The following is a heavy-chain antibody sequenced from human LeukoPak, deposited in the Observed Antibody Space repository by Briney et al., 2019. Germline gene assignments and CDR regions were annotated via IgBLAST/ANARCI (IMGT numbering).Heavy chain of an antibody. CDR1: GGSFSSYY. D-gene: IGHD7-27*01. Sequence: SETLSLTCAVYGGSFSSYYWSWIRQPPGKGLEWIGEINHSGGTNYNPSLKSRVTISVDTSKNQFSLRLSSVTAADTAVYYCAMNWGTGRTLDYWGQGTLVTVSS. CDR2: INHSGGT. CDR3: AMNWGTGRTLDY. J-gene: IGHJ4*02. V-gene: IGHV4-34*01.